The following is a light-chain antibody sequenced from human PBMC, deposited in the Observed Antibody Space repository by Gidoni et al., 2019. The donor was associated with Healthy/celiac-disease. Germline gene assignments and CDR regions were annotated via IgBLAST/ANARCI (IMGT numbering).Light chain of an antibody. CDR3: HQYNSHPPPWT. V-gene: IGKV1-5*01. J-gene: IGKJ1*01. Sequence: DIQMTQSPSTLSASVGDRVTITCRASQSISSWLALYQQKPGTAPTLLIYDASSLESGSPSRFSVSGSGTDFNLTLSSLQADAFATYFCHQYNSHPPPWTFGQGTKVEIK. CDR1: QSISSW. CDR2: DAS.